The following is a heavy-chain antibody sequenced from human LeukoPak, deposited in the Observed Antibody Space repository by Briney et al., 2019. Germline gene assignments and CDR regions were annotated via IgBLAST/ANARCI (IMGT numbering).Heavy chain of an antibody. Sequence: ASAKVSCKACGYTFTGYYMHWVRQPPGHELEWMGWINAYNGTTNYAQKLQRRVTMTTDTSTSTAYMELRSLRSDATAVYYCARTRGSGSQNYYYYYMDVWGKGTTVTVSS. J-gene: IGHJ6*03. CDR2: INAYNGTT. D-gene: IGHD3-3*01. CDR3: ARTRGSGSQNYYYYYMDV. CDR1: GYTFTGYY. V-gene: IGHV1-18*04.